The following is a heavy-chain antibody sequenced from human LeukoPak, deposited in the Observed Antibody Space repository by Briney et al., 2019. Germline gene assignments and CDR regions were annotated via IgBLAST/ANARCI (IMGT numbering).Heavy chain of an antibody. D-gene: IGHD5-18*01. CDR1: GGTFSSYA. V-gene: IGHV1-69*13. Sequence: ASVKVSCKASGGTFSSYAISWVRQAPGQGLEWMGGIIPIFGTANYAQKFQGRVTITADESTSTAYMELSSLRSEDTAVYYCARDEGRGYSYGPYYYYGMDVWGQGTTVTVSS. CDR2: IIPIFGTA. J-gene: IGHJ6*02. CDR3: ARDEGRGYSYGPYYYYGMDV.